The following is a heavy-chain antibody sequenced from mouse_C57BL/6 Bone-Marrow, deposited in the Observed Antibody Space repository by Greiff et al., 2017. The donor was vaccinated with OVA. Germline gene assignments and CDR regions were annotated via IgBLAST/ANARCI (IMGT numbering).Heavy chain of an antibody. J-gene: IGHJ3*01. D-gene: IGHD2-1*01. CDR3: ARGGDYGNYPAWFVY. V-gene: IGHV3-6*01. CDR1: GYSITSGYY. Sequence: EVKLQQSGPGLVKPSQSLSLTCSVTGYSITSGYYWNWIRQFPGNKLEWMGYISYDGSNNYNPSLKNRISITRDTSKNQFFLKLNSVTTEDTATYYCARGGDYGNYPAWFVYWGQGTLVTVSA. CDR2: ISYDGSN.